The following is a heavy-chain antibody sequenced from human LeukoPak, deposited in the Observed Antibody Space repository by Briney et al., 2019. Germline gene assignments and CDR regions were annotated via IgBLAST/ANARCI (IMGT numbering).Heavy chain of an antibody. CDR1: GFTFSSYA. V-gene: IGHV3-23*01. J-gene: IGHJ4*02. CDR3: AKDCSSTSCYHGGVVGH. CDR2: ISGSGGST. Sequence: GGSLRLSCAASGFTFSSYAMSWVRQAPGKGLEWVSAISGSGGSTYYADSVKGRFTISRDNSKNTLYLQMNSLRAEDTAVYYCAKDCSSTSCYHGGVVGHWGQGTLVTVSS. D-gene: IGHD2-2*01.